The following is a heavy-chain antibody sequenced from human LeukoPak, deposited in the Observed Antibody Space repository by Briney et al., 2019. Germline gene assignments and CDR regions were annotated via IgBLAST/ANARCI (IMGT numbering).Heavy chain of an antibody. CDR2: ISRSGTII. J-gene: IGHJ4*02. CDR3: ARERDDYYFDY. CDR1: GFTFSTYI. D-gene: IGHD3-3*01. V-gene: IGHV3-48*04. Sequence: PGGSLRLSCAASGFTFSTYIMNWVRQAPGKGLEWVSYISRSGTIISYADSVKGRFTISRDNAKNSLYLQMNSLRAEDTAVYYCARERDDYYFDYWGQGTLVTVSS.